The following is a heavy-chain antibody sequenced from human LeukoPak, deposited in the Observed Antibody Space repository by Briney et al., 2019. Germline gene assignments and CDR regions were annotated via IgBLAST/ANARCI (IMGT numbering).Heavy chain of an antibody. CDR1: GYSFSNYW. Sequence: GESLKISCKGSGYSFSNYWIGWVRQMPGKGLEWMGIIYPGDSDTRYSPSFQGQVTISADKSISIAYLQWSSLKASDTAVYYCARSGGIAAAGTPDYWGQGTLVTVSS. J-gene: IGHJ4*02. CDR3: ARSGGIAAAGTPDY. CDR2: IYPGDSDT. V-gene: IGHV5-51*01. D-gene: IGHD6-13*01.